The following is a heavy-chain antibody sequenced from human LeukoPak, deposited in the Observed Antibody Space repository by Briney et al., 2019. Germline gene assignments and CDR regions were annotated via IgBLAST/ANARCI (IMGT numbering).Heavy chain of an antibody. V-gene: IGHV3-21*01. CDR3: ARDLTGKLVFSWAFDI. CDR2: ISTSSNYI. J-gene: IGHJ3*02. D-gene: IGHD6-6*01. Sequence: GSLRLSCAASGFPFSGYTMNWVRQAPGKGLEWVSSISTSSNYIYYPDSVKGRFTISRDTAKNSLYLQMNSLRAEDTAVYYCARDLTGKLVFSWAFDIWGQGTMVTVSS. CDR1: GFPFSGYT.